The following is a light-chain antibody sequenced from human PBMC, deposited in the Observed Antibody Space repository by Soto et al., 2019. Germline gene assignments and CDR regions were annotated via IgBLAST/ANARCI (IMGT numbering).Light chain of an antibody. CDR1: SRDVGGYNY. J-gene: IGLJ1*01. CDR2: EVS. Sequence: QSALTQPASVSGSPGQSITISCTGTSRDVGGYNYVSWYQQQAGKAPKLIIHEVSNRPSGVANRFSGSKSGNTASLDISGLQAEDEADYYCDSYTSSRAYVFGIGTKLTVL. CDR3: DSYTSSRAYV. V-gene: IGLV2-14*01.